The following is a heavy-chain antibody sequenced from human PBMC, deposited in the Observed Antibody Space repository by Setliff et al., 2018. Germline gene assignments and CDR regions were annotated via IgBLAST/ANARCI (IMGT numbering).Heavy chain of an antibody. Sequence: LRLSCAASGFIFSGYEMNWVRQAPGKGLEWVSYISTTGSTENYADSVKGRFTVSRDNAENALYLQMNRLRAEDTAVYYCARIKPFAMDVWGQGTTVTVS. J-gene: IGHJ6*02. CDR2: ISTTGSTE. CDR3: ARIKPFAMDV. V-gene: IGHV3-48*03. CDR1: GFIFSGYE.